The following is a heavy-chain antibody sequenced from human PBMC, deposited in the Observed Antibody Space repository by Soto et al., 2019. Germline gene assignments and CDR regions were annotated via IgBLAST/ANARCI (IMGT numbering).Heavy chain of an antibody. J-gene: IGHJ5*02. CDR1: GGSISSSSYY. CDR2: IYYSGST. D-gene: IGHD2-15*01. V-gene: IGHV4-39*01. Sequence: SETLSLTCTVSGGSISSSSYYWGWIRQPPGKGLEWIGSIYYSGSTYYNPSLKSRVTISVDTSKNQFSLKLSSVTAADTAVYYCARQAGCSGGSRFYNWFDPWGQGTLVTVSS. CDR3: ARQAGCSGGSRFYNWFDP.